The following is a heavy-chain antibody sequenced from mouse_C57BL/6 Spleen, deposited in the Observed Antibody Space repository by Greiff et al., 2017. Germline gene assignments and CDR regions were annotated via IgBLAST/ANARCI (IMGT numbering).Heavy chain of an antibody. V-gene: IGHV5-9-1*02. J-gene: IGHJ4*01. D-gene: IGHD2-4*01. CDR1: GFTFSSYA. Sequence: EVHLVESGEGLVKPGGSLKLSCAASGFTFSSYAMSWVRQTPEQRLEWVAYISSGGDYLYYADTVKGRFTISRDNARNTLYLQMSSLKSEDTAMYYCTRDGDYDPFYAMDYWGQGTSVTVSS. CDR3: TRDGDYDPFYAMDY. CDR2: ISSGGDYL.